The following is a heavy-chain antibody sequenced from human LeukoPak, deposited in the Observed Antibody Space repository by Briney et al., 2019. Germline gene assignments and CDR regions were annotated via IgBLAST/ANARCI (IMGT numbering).Heavy chain of an antibody. CDR1: GGSFRGYY. CDR3: ARAIQSIAARRGMDV. CDR2: INHSGST. V-gene: IGHV4-34*01. D-gene: IGHD6-6*01. Sequence: PSETLSLTCAVYGGSFRGYYWSGIRQPPGKGLEWIGEINHSGSTNYNPSLKSRVTISVDTSKNQFSLKLSSVTAADTAVYYCARAIQSIAARRGMDVWGQGTTVTVSS. J-gene: IGHJ6*02.